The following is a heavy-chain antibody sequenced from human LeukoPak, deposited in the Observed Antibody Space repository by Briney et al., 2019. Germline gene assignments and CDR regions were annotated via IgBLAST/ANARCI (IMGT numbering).Heavy chain of an antibody. CDR2: ISSSGSTI. CDR3: ARCYDSSGYANDY. D-gene: IGHD3-22*01. V-gene: IGHV3-11*01. CDR1: GFTFSDYY. J-gene: IGHJ4*02. Sequence: PGGSLILSCAASGFTFSDYYMSWIRQAPGKGLEWVSYISSSGSTIYYADSVKGRFTISRDNAKNSLYLQMNSLRAEDTAVYYCARCYDSSGYANDYWGQGTLVTVSS.